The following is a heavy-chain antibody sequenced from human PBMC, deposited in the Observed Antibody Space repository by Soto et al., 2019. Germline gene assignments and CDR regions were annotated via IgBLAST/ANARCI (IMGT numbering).Heavy chain of an antibody. V-gene: IGHV1-18*01. Sequence: ASVKVSGKASGYTFTSYGISWVRQAPGQGLEWMGWISAYNGNTNYAQKLQGRVTMTTDTSTSTAYMELRSLRSDDTAVYYCARDSFSGYTPHYFDYWGQGTLVTVSS. D-gene: IGHD3-22*01. CDR1: GYTFTSYG. CDR2: ISAYNGNT. J-gene: IGHJ4*02. CDR3: ARDSFSGYTPHYFDY.